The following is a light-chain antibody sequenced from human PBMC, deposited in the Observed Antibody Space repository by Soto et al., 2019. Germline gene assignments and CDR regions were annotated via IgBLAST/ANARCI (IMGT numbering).Light chain of an antibody. J-gene: IGKJ1*01. CDR3: QHYNNWPPWT. CDR2: GAS. CDR1: QSVRNN. V-gene: IGKV3-15*01. Sequence: EIVMTQSPATLSVSPGERVTLSCRASQSVRNNLAWYQQKPGQAPRLLMYGASTRATGIPARFSGSGSGTEFTLTIPSLQSEDFAVYYCQHYNNWPPWTFGQGTKVEIK.